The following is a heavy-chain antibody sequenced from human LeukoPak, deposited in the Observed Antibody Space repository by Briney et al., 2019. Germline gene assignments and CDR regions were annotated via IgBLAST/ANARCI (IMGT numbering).Heavy chain of an antibody. CDR1: GFTFSSYA. D-gene: IGHD3-22*01. Sequence: GGSLRLSCAASGFTFSSYAMSWVRQAPGKGLEWVSAISGSGGSTYYADSVKGRFTISRDNSKSTLYLQMNSLRAEDTAVYYCAKDREIYYYDSSGYNDYWGQGTLVTVSS. V-gene: IGHV3-23*01. CDR3: AKDREIYYYDSSGYNDY. J-gene: IGHJ4*02. CDR2: ISGSGGST.